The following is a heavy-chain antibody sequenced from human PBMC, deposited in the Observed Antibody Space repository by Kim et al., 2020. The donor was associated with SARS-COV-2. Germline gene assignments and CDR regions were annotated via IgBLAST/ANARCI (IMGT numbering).Heavy chain of an antibody. CDR3: ARELWFGELWEYGMDV. J-gene: IGHJ6*02. V-gene: IGHV3-30*04. CDR1: GFTFSSYA. CDR2: ISYDGSNK. D-gene: IGHD3-10*01. Sequence: GGSLRLSCAASGFTFSSYAMHWVRQAPGKGLEWVAVISYDGSNKYYADSVKGRFTISRDNSKNTLYLQMNSLRAEDTAVYYCARELWFGELWEYGMDVWGQGTAVTVSS.